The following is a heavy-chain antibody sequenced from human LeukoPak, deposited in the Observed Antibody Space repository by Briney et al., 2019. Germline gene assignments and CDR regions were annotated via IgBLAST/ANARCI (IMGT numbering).Heavy chain of an antibody. CDR2: IWHDGRNK. CDR1: GFTFKKYG. V-gene: IGHV3-33*01. CDR3: ARDRGSDDPIDY. D-gene: IGHD2-15*01. Sequence: PGGSLRLSCAASGFTFKKYGMHWFRQAPGKGLEWVAVIWHDGRNKYYADSVKGRFTVSRDNSKNTLYLQMSSLRAEDTAVYYCARDRGSDDPIDYWGQGTPVTVSS. J-gene: IGHJ4*01.